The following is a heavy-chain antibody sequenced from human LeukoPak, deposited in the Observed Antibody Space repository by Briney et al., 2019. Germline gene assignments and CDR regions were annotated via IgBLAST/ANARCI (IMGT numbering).Heavy chain of an antibody. CDR2: ISSSSSTI. Sequence: PGGSLRLSCAASGFSFSNYSMNWVRQAPGKELEWVSYISSSSSTIYYAGSVKGRFTISRDNAKNSLYLQMNSLRDEDTAVFYCAREGAYYGRNFDYWGQGTLVTVSS. V-gene: IGHV3-48*02. J-gene: IGHJ4*02. D-gene: IGHD3-22*01. CDR1: GFSFSNYS. CDR3: AREGAYYGRNFDY.